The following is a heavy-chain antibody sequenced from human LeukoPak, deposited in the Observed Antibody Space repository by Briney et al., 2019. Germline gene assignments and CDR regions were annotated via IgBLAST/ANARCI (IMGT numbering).Heavy chain of an antibody. CDR3: ARDMIDSSASYSGHAFDI. Sequence: GGSLRLSCEASGFAVSSSYMTWVRQAPGKGLEWVSVIYSGGTTHYADSVRDRFTLSRDKSKNTLYLQMNILRAEDTAVYYCARDMIDSSASYSGHAFDIWGQGAMVTVSS. D-gene: IGHD3-22*01. V-gene: IGHV3-66*01. J-gene: IGHJ3*02. CDR1: GFAVSSSY. CDR2: IYSGGTT.